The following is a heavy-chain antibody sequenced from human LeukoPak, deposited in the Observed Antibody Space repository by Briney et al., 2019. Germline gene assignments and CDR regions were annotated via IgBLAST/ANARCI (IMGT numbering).Heavy chain of an antibody. CDR3: ARELRYFDWLLLGGHFDY. J-gene: IGHJ4*02. D-gene: IGHD3-9*01. CDR1: GGSISSSSYY. V-gene: IGHV4-39*07. Sequence: SETLSLTCTVSGGSISSSSYYWGWIRQPPGKGLEWIGSIYYSGSTYYNPSLKSRVTISVDTSKNQFSLKLSSVTAADTAVYYCARELRYFDWLLLGGHFDYWGQGTLVTVSS. CDR2: IYYSGST.